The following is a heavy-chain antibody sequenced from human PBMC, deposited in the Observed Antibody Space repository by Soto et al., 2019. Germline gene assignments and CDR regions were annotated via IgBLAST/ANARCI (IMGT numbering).Heavy chain of an antibody. CDR3: ARDVTLRDWPLFDP. Sequence: ASVKVSCKASGYTFTSYGISWVRQAPGQGLEWMGWISAYNGNTNYAQKLQGRVTMTTDTSTSTAYMELRSLRSDDTAVYYCARDVTLRDWPLFDPWGQGTLVTVSS. D-gene: IGHD4-17*01. V-gene: IGHV1-18*01. CDR1: GYTFTSYG. J-gene: IGHJ5*02. CDR2: ISAYNGNT.